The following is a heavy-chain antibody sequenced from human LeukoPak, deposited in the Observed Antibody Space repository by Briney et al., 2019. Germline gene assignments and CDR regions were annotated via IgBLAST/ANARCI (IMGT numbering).Heavy chain of an antibody. V-gene: IGHV1-69*13. Sequence: ASVKVSCKASGGTFSSYAISWVRQAPGQGLEWMGGIIPIFGTAKYAQKFQGRVTITADESTSTAYMELSSLRSEDTAVYYCARDSSEFRSLIPHWGQGTLVTVSS. CDR3: ARDSSEFRSLIPH. D-gene: IGHD2-21*01. CDR1: GGTFSSYA. J-gene: IGHJ1*01. CDR2: IIPIFGTA.